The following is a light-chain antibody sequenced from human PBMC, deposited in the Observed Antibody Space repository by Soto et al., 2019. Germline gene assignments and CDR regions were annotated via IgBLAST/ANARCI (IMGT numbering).Light chain of an antibody. CDR1: SSDVGSYNY. CDR3: SSYTSSSTNVV. V-gene: IGLV2-14*01. J-gene: IGLJ2*01. Sequence: QSALTQPASVSGSPGQSITISCTGTSSDVGSYNYVSWYQQHPGKAPKLMIYEVSDRPSGISSRFSGSKSGNTASLTISGLQTEDEADYYCSSYTSSSTNVVFGGGTQLTVL. CDR2: EVS.